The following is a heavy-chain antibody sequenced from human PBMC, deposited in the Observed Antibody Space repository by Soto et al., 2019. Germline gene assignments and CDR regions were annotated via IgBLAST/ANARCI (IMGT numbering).Heavy chain of an antibody. D-gene: IGHD3-16*02. V-gene: IGHV1-18*01. J-gene: IGHJ6*02. CDR3: ACIVRLLQRYRRTSALVDYYYYGMVF. CDR2: ISAHNGNT. CDR1: GYTFTSYG. Sequence: WASVKASCKASGYTFTSYGISGLRHAPRQGHERMGWISAHNGNTNYAQKLQGRVTMTTDTSTSTASMELRSLRSDDTAVYYCACIVRLLQRYRRTSALVDYYYYGMVFWGQGSALADS.